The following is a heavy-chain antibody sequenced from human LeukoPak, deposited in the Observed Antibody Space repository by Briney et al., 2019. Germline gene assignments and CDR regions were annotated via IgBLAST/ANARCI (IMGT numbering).Heavy chain of an antibody. D-gene: IGHD2-15*01. V-gene: IGHV3-33*01. CDR1: GFTFNTYG. CDR2: IWYDGSDK. Sequence: GGSLRLSCAASGFTFNTYGMNWVRQAPGKGLEWVAIIWYDGSDKYYAESVKGRFTISRDDSKNTLYLQVNSLRAEDTAVYYCARVGFTGGSCLAYNYYAMDVWGQGTTVTVSS. CDR3: ARVGFTGGSCLAYNYYAMDV. J-gene: IGHJ6*02.